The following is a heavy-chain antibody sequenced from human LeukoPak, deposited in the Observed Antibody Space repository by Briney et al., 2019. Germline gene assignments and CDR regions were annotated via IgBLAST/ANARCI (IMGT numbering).Heavy chain of an antibody. CDR3: AKALTMVRGVIPPYDY. CDR2: ISGSGGST. J-gene: IGHJ4*02. Sequence: GGSLRLSCAASEFTFSSYAMSWVRQAPGKGLEWVSAISGSGGSTYYADSVKGRFTISRDNSKNTLYLQMNSLRAEDTAVYYCAKALTMVRGVIPPYDYWGQGTLVTVSS. V-gene: IGHV3-23*01. D-gene: IGHD3-10*01. CDR1: EFTFSSYA.